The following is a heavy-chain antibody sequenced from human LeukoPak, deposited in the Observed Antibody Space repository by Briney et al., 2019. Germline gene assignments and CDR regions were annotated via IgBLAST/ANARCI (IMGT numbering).Heavy chain of an antibody. V-gene: IGHV4-34*01. CDR2: INHSGST. CDR1: GGSFSSYY. CDR3: ASNYYGSGSLDY. D-gene: IGHD3-10*01. Sequence: KPSETLSLTCAVYGGSFSSYYWSWIRQPPGKGLEWIGEINHSGSTNYNPSLKSRVTISVDTSKNQFSLKLSSMTAADTAVYYCASNYYGSGSLDYWGQGNLVTVSS. J-gene: IGHJ4*02.